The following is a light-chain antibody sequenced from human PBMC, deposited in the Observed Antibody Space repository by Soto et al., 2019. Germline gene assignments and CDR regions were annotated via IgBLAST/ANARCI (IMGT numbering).Light chain of an antibody. V-gene: IGKV2-28*01. Sequence: DIVMTQSPLSLPVTPGEPASISCRSSESLLRDNGYNYLDWYLQKPGQSPQLLIYLGSSRASGDPDRFSGGGTDTDFTLKISRVEAEDVGVYYCMQVLQPPGTLGQGTKLDIK. J-gene: IGKJ2*01. CDR3: MQVLQPPGT. CDR1: ESLLRDNGYNY. CDR2: LGS.